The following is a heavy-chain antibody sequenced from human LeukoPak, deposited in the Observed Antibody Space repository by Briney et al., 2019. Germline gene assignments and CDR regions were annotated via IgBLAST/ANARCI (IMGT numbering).Heavy chain of an antibody. D-gene: IGHD4-17*01. CDR1: GFTFSSYA. CDR3: AREGTTVTTEAFDY. J-gene: IGHJ4*02. Sequence: GGSLRLSCAASGFTFSSYAMHWVRQALGKGLEWVAVISYDGSNKYYADSVKGRFTISRDNSKNTLYLQMNSLRAEDTAVYYCAREGTTVTTEAFDYWGQGTLVTVSS. CDR2: ISYDGSNK. V-gene: IGHV3-30-3*01.